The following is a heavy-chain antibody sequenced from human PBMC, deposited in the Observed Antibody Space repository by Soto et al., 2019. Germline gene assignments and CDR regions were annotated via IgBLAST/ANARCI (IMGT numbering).Heavy chain of an antibody. J-gene: IGHJ4*02. CDR1: GFTFSSYG. D-gene: IGHD4-17*01. CDR3: ARDVPYGDYYFDY. V-gene: IGHV3-33*01. Sequence: GGSLRLSCAASGFTFSSYGMHWVRQAPGKGLEWVAVIWYDGSNKYYADSVKGRFTISRDNSKNTLYLQMNSLRAEDTAVYYCARDVPYGDYYFDYWGQGTLVTVSS. CDR2: IWYDGSNK.